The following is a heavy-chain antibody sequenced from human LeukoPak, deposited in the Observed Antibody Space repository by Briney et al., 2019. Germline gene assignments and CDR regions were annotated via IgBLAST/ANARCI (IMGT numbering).Heavy chain of an antibody. CDR2: IYTSGST. J-gene: IGHJ5*02. CDR1: GGSISSGSYY. D-gene: IGHD6-19*01. CDR3: AREGELPGIAVAGTVWSRWFDP. V-gene: IGHV4-61*02. Sequence: PSQTLSLTCTVSGGSISSGSYYWSWIRQPAGKGLEWVGRIYTSGSTNYNPSLKSRVTISVDTSKNQFSLKLSSVTAADTAVYYCAREGELPGIAVAGTVWSRWFDPWGQGTLVTVSS.